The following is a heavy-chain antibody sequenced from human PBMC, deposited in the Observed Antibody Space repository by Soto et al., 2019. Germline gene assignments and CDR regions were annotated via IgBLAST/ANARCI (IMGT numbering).Heavy chain of an antibody. CDR2: VYYSGVA. CDR1: GAAISSSAFY. J-gene: IGHJ4*02. CDR3: ARERYGYFDY. V-gene: IGHV4-31*03. D-gene: IGHD5-18*01. Sequence: QLQLQESGRGLVKPSETLSLTCTVTGAAISSSAFYWSWIRQHPGKGLEWIGYVYYSGVAFHNPSLKSRVDISVDTSKNQFFLKLNSVIVADTAVYFCARERYGYFDYWAQGTHVTVSS.